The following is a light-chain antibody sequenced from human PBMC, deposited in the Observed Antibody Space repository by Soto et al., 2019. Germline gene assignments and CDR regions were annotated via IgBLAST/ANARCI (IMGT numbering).Light chain of an antibody. CDR1: SRDVGSYNL. CDR2: EGS. CDR3: CSYAGSSTYV. V-gene: IGLV2-23*01. J-gene: IGLJ1*01. Sequence: QSVLTKPASVSGSPGQSITISCTGTSRDVGSYNLVSWYQQHPGKAPKLMIYEGSKRPSGVSNRFSGSKSGNTASLTISGLQAEDEADYYCCSYAGSSTYVFGTGTKVTVL.